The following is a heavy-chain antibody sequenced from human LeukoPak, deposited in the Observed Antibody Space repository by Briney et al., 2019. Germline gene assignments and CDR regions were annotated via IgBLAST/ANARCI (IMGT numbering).Heavy chain of an antibody. CDR3: ARDLLWFGEPFYYFDY. D-gene: IGHD3-10*01. CDR1: GFIFSDYY. CDR2: ISNSGNTI. V-gene: IGHV3-11*04. J-gene: IGHJ4*02. Sequence: GSLRLSCAVSGFIFSDYYMTWIRQAPGKGLEWIAYISNSGNTIYYADSVKGRFTISRDNSKNTLYLQMNSLRAGDTAVYYCARDLLWFGEPFYYFDYWGQGTLVTVSS.